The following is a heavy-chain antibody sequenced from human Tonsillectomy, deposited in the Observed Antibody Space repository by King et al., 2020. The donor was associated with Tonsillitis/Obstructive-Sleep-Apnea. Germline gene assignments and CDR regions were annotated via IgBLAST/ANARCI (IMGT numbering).Heavy chain of an antibody. V-gene: IGHV4-4*02. CDR2: IYHTGSA. Sequence: QLQESGPGLLKPSGTLSLTCAVSGGSINSTNWWSWVRQPPGKGLEWIGEIYHTGSANYNSSLRHRFTISVDRSKNQFSLKVYSVTAAATAAYYCARGYSGSGNAFDIWGQGTMVTVSS. J-gene: IGHJ3*02. CDR3: ARGYSGSGNAFDI. D-gene: IGHD3-10*01. CDR1: GGSINSTNW.